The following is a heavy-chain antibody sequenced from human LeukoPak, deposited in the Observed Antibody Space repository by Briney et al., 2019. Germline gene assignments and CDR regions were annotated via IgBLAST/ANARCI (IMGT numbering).Heavy chain of an antibody. CDR3: ARAMASRGY. J-gene: IGHJ4*02. CDR2: FSGSGSPT. D-gene: IGHD5-18*01. Sequence: GGSLRLSCAASGFTFSDYYMSWIRQAPGRGLEWVSYFSGSGSPTYNADSVKGRFTISRDNAKNSLYLQMNSLRAEDTAEYYCARAMASRGYWGQGTLVTVSS. CDR1: GFTFSDYY. V-gene: IGHV3-11*04.